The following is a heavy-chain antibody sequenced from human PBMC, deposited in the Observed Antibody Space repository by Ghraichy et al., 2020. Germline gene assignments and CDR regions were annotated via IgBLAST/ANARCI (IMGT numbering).Heavy chain of an antibody. V-gene: IGHV3-23*01. CDR2: ISGSGGST. CDR1: GFTFSSYA. Sequence: GGSLRLSCAASGFTFSSYAMSWVRQAPGKGLEWVSAISGSGGSTYYADSVKGRFTISRDNSKNTLYLQMNSLRAEDTAVYYCAKDLAIVVVMSPNWFDPWGQGTLVTVSS. J-gene: IGHJ5*02. D-gene: IGHD3-22*01. CDR3: AKDLAIVVVMSPNWFDP.